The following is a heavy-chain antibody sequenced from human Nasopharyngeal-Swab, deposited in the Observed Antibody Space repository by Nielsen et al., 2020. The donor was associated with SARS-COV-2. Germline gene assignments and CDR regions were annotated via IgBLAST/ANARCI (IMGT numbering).Heavy chain of an antibody. D-gene: IGHD6-19*01. Sequence: SETLSLTCTVSGGSISSSSYYWGWIRQPPGKGLEWIGSIHYSGSTYYNPSLKRRVTISVDTSKNQFSLKLISVTAADTAVYYCARRWYSSGWLGFDYWGQGTLVTVSS. V-gene: IGHV4-39*01. J-gene: IGHJ4*02. CDR1: GGSISSSSYY. CDR3: ARRWYSSGWLGFDY. CDR2: IHYSGST.